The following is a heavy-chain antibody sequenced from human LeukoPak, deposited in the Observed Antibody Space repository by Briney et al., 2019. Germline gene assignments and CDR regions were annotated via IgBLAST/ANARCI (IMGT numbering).Heavy chain of an antibody. CDR2: IYYSGST. Sequence: HSETLSLTCTVSGGSVSSGSYYWSWIRQPPGKGLEWIGYIYYSGSTNYNPSLKSRVTISVDTSKNQFSLKLSSVTAADTAVYYCARLKSCLDPWGQGTLVTVSS. CDR3: ARLKSCLDP. CDR1: GGSVSSGSYY. J-gene: IGHJ5*02. V-gene: IGHV4-61*01.